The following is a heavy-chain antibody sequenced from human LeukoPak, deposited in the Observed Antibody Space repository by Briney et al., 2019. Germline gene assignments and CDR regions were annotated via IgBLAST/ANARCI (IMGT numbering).Heavy chain of an antibody. CDR2: IHYSGTT. CDR3: ARAVVKWFGESGIRYYYMDV. D-gene: IGHD3-10*01. J-gene: IGHJ6*03. CDR1: GDSITSRSYY. Sequence: PSETLSLTCTVSGDSITSRSYYWGWIRQAPGKGLEWIASIHYSGTTYYKPSLKSRVTISVDTSKNQFSLKLSSVTAADTAVYYCARAVVKWFGESGIRYYYMDVWGKGTTVTISS. V-gene: IGHV4-39*07.